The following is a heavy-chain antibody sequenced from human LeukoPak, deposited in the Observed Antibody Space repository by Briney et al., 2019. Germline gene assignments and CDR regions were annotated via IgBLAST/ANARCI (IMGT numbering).Heavy chain of an antibody. Sequence: GASVKVSCKASGYTFTNYDINWVRQATGQGLEWMGWMNPNSPNTGYAQKLQGRVTMTKNTSISTAYMELTGLRSEDTAVYYCAVQMAAAVLYYPGLDVWGQGTTVTVSS. D-gene: IGHD6-13*01. V-gene: IGHV1-8*01. CDR3: AVQMAAAVLYYPGLDV. CDR1: GYTFTNYD. J-gene: IGHJ6*02. CDR2: MNPNSPNT.